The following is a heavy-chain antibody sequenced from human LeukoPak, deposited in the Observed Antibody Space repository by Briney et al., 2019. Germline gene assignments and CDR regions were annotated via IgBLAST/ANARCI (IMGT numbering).Heavy chain of an antibody. CDR1: GYTFTGYY. D-gene: IGHD3-3*01. CDR3: ARDGKFLEWYGQTSYYVDV. CDR2: INPNSGGT. Sequence: ASVKVSCKASGYTFTGYYMHWVRQAPGQGLEWMGWINPNSGGTNYAQKFQGRVTMTRDTSISTAYMELSRLRSDDTAVYYCARDGKFLEWYGQTSYYVDVWGKGTTVTVSS. V-gene: IGHV1-2*02. J-gene: IGHJ6*03.